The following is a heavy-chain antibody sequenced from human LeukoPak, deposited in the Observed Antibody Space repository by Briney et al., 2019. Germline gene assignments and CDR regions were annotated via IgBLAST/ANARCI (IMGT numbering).Heavy chain of an antibody. Sequence: ASVKVSCKTSGYTFTHYVISWVRQAPGQGLEWMGRISPYNGNTNYAQKLQGRVTMTTDTSTSTAYMELRSLRSDDTAVYYCARDRDSSSWSQRYYYYYMDVWGKGTTVTVSS. J-gene: IGHJ6*03. D-gene: IGHD6-13*01. V-gene: IGHV1-18*01. CDR1: GYTFTHYV. CDR3: ARDRDSSSWSQRYYYYYMDV. CDR2: ISPYNGNT.